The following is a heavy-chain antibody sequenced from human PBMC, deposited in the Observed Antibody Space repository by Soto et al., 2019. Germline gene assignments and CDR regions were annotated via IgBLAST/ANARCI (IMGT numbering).Heavy chain of an antibody. CDR2: IYYSGST. D-gene: IGHD6-19*01. V-gene: IGHV4-59*01. J-gene: IGHJ4*02. Sequence: QVQLQESGPGLVKPSETLSLTCTVSGGSISSYYWSWIRQPPGKGLEWIGYIYYSGSTNYNPSLKSRVTISGDTSKNQFSLKLSSVTAADTAVYYCARVGYSSGWYEPFDYWGQGTLVTVSS. CDR1: GGSISSYY. CDR3: ARVGYSSGWYEPFDY.